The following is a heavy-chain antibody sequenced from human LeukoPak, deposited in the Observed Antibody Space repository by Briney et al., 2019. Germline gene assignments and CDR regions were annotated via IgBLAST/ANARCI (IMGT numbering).Heavy chain of an antibody. Sequence: PGGSLRLSCAASGFTFSSYGMHWVRQAPGKGLEWVAVISYDGDNKYYADSVKGRFTISRDNSKNTLYLQMNSLRAEDTAVYYCARSPGWAAAGNEYYFDYWGQGTLVTVSS. D-gene: IGHD6-13*01. V-gene: IGHV3-30*03. CDR3: ARSPGWAAAGNEYYFDY. CDR2: ISYDGDNK. CDR1: GFTFSSYG. J-gene: IGHJ4*02.